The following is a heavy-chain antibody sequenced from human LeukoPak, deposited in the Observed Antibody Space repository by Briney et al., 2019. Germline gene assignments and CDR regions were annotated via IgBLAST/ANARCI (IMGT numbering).Heavy chain of an antibody. V-gene: IGHV4-34*01. D-gene: IGHD3-10*01. CDR3: ARLTGRFGALSIDY. J-gene: IGHJ4*02. Sequence: PSETLSLTCAVYGGSFSGYYWSWIRQPPGKGLEWIGEINDSGSTNYNPSLKSRVTISVDTSKNQFSLKLSSVTAADTAVYYCARLTGRFGALSIDYWGQGTLVTVSS. CDR2: INDSGST. CDR1: GGSFSGYY.